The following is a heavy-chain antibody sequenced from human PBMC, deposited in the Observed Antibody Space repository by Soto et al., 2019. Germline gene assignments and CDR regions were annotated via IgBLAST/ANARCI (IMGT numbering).Heavy chain of an antibody. J-gene: IGHJ4*01. D-gene: IGHD2-21*01. CDR1: GFSMSGYS. Sequence: EMQLVASGGGLVQPGGSLRLSCEASGFSMSGYSMCWVRQSAGKGLEWLAYITVVTGNTRYADSVKGRFTISADRGRNSVFLQLNSLRDEDTAVYYCVRDRDLGGDMAHGDLWGQGSRVTVSS. V-gene: IGHV3-48*02. CDR2: ITVVTGNT. CDR3: VRDRDLGGDMAHGDL.